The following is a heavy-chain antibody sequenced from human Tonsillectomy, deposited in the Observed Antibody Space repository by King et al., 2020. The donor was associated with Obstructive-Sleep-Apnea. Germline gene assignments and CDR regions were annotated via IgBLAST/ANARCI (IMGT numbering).Heavy chain of an antibody. J-gene: IGHJ4*02. CDR2: ISNSGSTI. Sequence: VQLVESGGGLVKPGRSLRLSCAASGFTFSDYYMSWIRQAPGKGLEWVSYISNSGSTIYYAGSVKGRFTISRDNAKNSLYLQMNSLRADDTAVYYCASLTADAPPKSFYWGQGTLVTVSS. CDR3: ASLTADAPPKSFY. D-gene: IGHD6-13*01. CDR1: GFTFSDYY. V-gene: IGHV3-11*01.